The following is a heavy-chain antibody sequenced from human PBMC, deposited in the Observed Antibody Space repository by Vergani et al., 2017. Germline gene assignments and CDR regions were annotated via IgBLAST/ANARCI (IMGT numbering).Heavy chain of an antibody. CDR3: ARVGSTTTVVTPGGNYYYYGMDV. D-gene: IGHD4-23*01. V-gene: IGHV4-61*01. J-gene: IGHJ6*02. CDR1: GDSIISRSYY. CDR2: IYYSGST. Sequence: QMQLQESGPGLVKASETLSLTCTVSGDSIISRSYYWSWIRQPPGKGLEWIGYIYYSGSTNYNPSLKSRVTISVDTSKNQFSLKLSSVTAADTAVYYCARVGSTTTVVTPGGNYYYYGMDVWVQGTTVTVSS.